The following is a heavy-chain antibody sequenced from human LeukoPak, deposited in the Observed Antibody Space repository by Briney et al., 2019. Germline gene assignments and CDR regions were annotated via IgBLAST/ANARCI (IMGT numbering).Heavy chain of an antibody. V-gene: IGHV4-59*01. CDR1: GGSINTYY. D-gene: IGHD5-12*01. CDR2: IYYSGST. CDR3: AREPYSGYDSLFDY. J-gene: IGHJ4*02. Sequence: KASETLSLTCTVSGGSINTYYWSWIRQPPGMGLEWIGNIYYSGSTNYNPSLKSRVTMSVDTSKNQLSLKLSSVTAEDTAVYYCAREPYSGYDSLFDYWGQGTLVTVSS.